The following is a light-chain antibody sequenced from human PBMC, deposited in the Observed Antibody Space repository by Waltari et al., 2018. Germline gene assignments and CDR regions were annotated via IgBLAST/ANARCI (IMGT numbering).Light chain of an antibody. Sequence: QLVLTQSPSASASLGASVKLTCTLSSGHSSNVVAWLQQRPEKGHRYLMKVNSDGSHSKGDEIPDRFSGSSSGAERYLTISSLQSEDEADYYCQTGGHGTWVFGGGTKLTVL. CDR1: SGHSSNV. V-gene: IGLV4-69*01. CDR3: QTGGHGTWV. J-gene: IGLJ3*02. CDR2: VNSDGSH.